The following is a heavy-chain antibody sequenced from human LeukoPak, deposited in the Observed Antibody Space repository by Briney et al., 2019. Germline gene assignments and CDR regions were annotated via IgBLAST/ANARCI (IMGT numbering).Heavy chain of an antibody. D-gene: IGHD1-7*01. CDR1: GFTFSSFA. V-gene: IGHV3-23*01. Sequence: PGGSLRLSCAASGFTFSSFAMSWVRQAPGKGLEWVSTISGSGGTTYYADSVKGRFTISRGNSKNTLYLQMNSLRAEDTAVYYCAKDLLLYNWNSGYYYYYYGMDVWGQGTTVTVSS. CDR3: AKDLLLYNWNSGYYYYYYGMDV. CDR2: ISGSGGTT. J-gene: IGHJ6*02.